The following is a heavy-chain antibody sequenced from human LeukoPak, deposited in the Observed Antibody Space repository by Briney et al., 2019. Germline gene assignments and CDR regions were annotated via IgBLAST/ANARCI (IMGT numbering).Heavy chain of an antibody. D-gene: IGHD7-27*01. CDR3: ARANWGSPSAFDI. V-gene: IGHV1-8*01. J-gene: IGHJ3*02. CDR1: GYTFTSYD. Sequence: ASVKVSCKASGYTFTSYDINWVRQATGQGLEWMGWVNPNSGNTGYAQKFQGRVTMTRNTSISTAYMELSSLRSEDTAVYYCARANWGSPSAFDIWGQGTMVTVSS. CDR2: VNPNSGNT.